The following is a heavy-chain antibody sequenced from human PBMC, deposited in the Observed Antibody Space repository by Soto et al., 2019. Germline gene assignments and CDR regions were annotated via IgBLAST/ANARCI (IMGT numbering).Heavy chain of an antibody. CDR1: GGSFSGYY. CDR2: INHSGST. D-gene: IGHD5-12*01. CDR3: ARGKMNSYVNIVATRRFDY. V-gene: IGHV4-34*01. Sequence: QVQLQQWGAGLLKPSETLSLTCAVYGGSFSGYYWSWIRQPPGKGLEWIGEINHSGSTNYNPSLKRRVTISVDTSKNQFSLKLSSVTAADTAVYYCARGKMNSYVNIVATRRFDYWGQGTLVTVSS. J-gene: IGHJ4*02.